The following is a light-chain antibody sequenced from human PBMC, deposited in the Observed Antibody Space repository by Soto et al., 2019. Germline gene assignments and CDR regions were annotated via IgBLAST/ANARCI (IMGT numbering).Light chain of an antibody. CDR3: QQCSNWLT. CDR2: DAS. J-gene: IGKJ4*01. CDR1: QSVSSY. V-gene: IGKV3-11*01. Sequence: EIVVTQSPATLSLSPGERATLSCRARQSVSSYLAWYQQKPGQAPRLLIYDASNRATGIPARFSGSESGTDFTLTISSLEPEDFAFYYCQQCSNWLTFGGGTKVEIK.